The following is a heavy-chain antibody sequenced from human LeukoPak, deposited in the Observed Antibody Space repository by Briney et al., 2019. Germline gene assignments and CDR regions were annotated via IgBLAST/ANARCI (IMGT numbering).Heavy chain of an antibody. D-gene: IGHD3-22*01. J-gene: IGHJ4*02. CDR3: AKPAYYDSNGYYSPFDY. CDR2: ISGSGGST. V-gene: IGHV3-23*01. CDR1: GXTFSSYA. Sequence: PGGSLRLSCAASGXTFSSYAMSWVRQAPGKGLEWVSAISGSGGSTYYADFVKGRFTISRDNSKDTVYLQMNSLRAEDTAVYYCAKPAYYDSNGYYSPFDYWGQGTLVTVSS.